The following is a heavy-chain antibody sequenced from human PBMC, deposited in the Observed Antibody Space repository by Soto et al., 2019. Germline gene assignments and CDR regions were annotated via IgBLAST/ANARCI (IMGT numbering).Heavy chain of an antibody. D-gene: IGHD2-2*01. Sequence: ASVKVSCKVSGYTLTELSMHWVRQAPGKGLEWMGGFDPEDGETIYAQKFQGRVTMTKDTSTDTVYMELTSLRSEDTAVYFCARGPATAPDAYWGLGTLVTVAS. CDR2: FDPEDGET. V-gene: IGHV1-24*01. J-gene: IGHJ4*02. CDR1: GYTLTELS. CDR3: ARGPATAPDAY.